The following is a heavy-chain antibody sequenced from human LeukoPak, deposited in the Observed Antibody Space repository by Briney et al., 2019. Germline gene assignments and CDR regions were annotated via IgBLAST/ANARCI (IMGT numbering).Heavy chain of an antibody. V-gene: IGHV3-49*04. CDR2: IRSKAYGGTT. Sequence: GGSLRLSCTASGFTFGDYAMSWVRQAPGKGLEWVGFIRSKAYGGTTEYAASVKGRFTISRDDSKRIAYLQMNSPKTEDTAVYSCTRSGYYDIPFDYWGQGTLVTVSS. J-gene: IGHJ4*02. CDR3: TRSGYYDIPFDY. CDR1: GFTFGDYA. D-gene: IGHD3-22*01.